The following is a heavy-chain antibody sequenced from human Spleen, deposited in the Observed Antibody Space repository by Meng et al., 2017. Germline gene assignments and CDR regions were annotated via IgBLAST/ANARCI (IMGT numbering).Heavy chain of an antibody. V-gene: IGHV4-34*01. CDR2: INHSGST. Sequence: ESLKISCAASGFTVSSNYMSWVRQAPGKGLEWIGEINHSGSTNYNPSLKSRVTISVDTSKNQFSLKLSSVTAADSAVYYCARGPTTMAHDFDYWGQGTLVTVSS. J-gene: IGHJ4*02. CDR1: GFTVSSNY. CDR3: ARGPTTMAHDFDY. D-gene: IGHD4-11*01.